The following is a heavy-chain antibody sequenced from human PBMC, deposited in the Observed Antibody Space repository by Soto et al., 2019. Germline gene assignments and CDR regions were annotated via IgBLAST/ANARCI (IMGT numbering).Heavy chain of an antibody. V-gene: IGHV1-69*12. CDR1: GGTFSSYA. D-gene: IGHD1-1*01. Sequence: QVQLVKSGAEVKKPGSSVKVSCKASGGTFSSYAITWVRQAPGHGLEWMGGIIPIFGTADYAQKFQGRVTITADASTSTAYMELSSLRSEDTAVYYCASSLQFQYYYGMDVWGQGTTVTVSS. CDR3: ASSLQFQYYYGMDV. CDR2: IIPIFGTA. J-gene: IGHJ6*02.